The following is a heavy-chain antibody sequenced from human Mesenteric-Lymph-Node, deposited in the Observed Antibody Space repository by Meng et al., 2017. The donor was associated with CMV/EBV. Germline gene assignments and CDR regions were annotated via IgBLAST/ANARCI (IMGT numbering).Heavy chain of an antibody. J-gene: IGHJ4*02. CDR2: ISYDGSKK. CDR3: AKGDYYDSRFDC. V-gene: IGHV3-30*04. D-gene: IGHD3-22*01. CDR1: GFTFNSYA. Sequence: GESLKISCAASGFTFNSYAMHWVRQAPGKGLEWVTIISYDGSKKYYADSVKGRFTISRDNSKNTLYLQMNSLRAEDTALYYCAKGDYYDSRFDCWGQGTPVTVSS.